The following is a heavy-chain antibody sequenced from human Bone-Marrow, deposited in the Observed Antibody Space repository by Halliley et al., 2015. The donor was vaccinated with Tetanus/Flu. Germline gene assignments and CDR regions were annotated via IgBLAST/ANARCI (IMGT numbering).Heavy chain of an antibody. V-gene: IGHV4-31*02. CDR2: LYNGGHT. J-gene: IGHJ4*02. Sequence: PGKGLEWIGYLYNGGHTSYNPPLRGRVTISLDTSKNQFSLKLTSVTAAGTAVYYCAREPMLWGQGTLVTVSS. CDR3: AREPML. D-gene: IGHD3-10*02.